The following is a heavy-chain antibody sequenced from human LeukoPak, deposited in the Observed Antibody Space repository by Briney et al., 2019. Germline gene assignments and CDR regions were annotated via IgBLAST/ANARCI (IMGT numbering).Heavy chain of an antibody. V-gene: IGHV4-39*01. J-gene: IGHJ4*02. Sequence: PSETLSLTCTVSGGSISSSSYYWGWLRQPPGKGLEWIGSIYYSGSTYYNPSLKSRVTISVDTSKNQFSLKLSSVTAADTAVYYCARLANYYDSSGYYWGFDYWGQGTLVTVSS. CDR2: IYYSGST. CDR3: ARLANYYDSSGYYWGFDY. D-gene: IGHD3-22*01. CDR1: GGSISSSSYY.